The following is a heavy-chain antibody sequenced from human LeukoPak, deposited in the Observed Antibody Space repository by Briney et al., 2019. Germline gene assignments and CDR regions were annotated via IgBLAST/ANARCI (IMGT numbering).Heavy chain of an antibody. CDR1: GYSISSGYY. V-gene: IGHV4-38-2*02. J-gene: IGHJ6*03. Sequence: SETLSLTCTVSGYSISSGYYWGWIRQPPGKGLERIGSIYHSGSTYYNPSLKSRVTISVDTSKNQFSLKLSSVTAADTAVYYCARNPHYYYYMDVWGKGTTVTVSS. CDR2: IYHSGST. CDR3: ARNPHYYYYMDV.